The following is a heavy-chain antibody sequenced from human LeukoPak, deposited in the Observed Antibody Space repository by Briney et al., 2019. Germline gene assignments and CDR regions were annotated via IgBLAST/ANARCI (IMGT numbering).Heavy chain of an antibody. CDR2: IYSGSTT. J-gene: IGHJ4*02. CDR1: GFTVTNSY. V-gene: IGHV3-53*01. CDR3: ARVGGSGYYYSDY. D-gene: IGHD3-10*01. Sequence: GGSLRLSCAASGFTVTNSYMSWVRQAPGKGLEWVSVIYSGSTTYYADSVTGRFTISRDNSKNTLYLQMNSLTVEDTAVYYCARVGGSGYYYSDYWGQGTLVTVSS.